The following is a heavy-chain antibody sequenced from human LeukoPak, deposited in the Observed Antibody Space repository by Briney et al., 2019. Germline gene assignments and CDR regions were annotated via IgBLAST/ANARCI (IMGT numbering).Heavy chain of an antibody. CDR3: ARAGSHYYGSGSGFYFDY. CDR1: GFSLSSYS. D-gene: IGHD3-10*01. Sequence: GGSLRLSCAASGFSLSSYSTNWVRQAPGKGLEWVSYIRSSSTIYYADSVKGRFTISRDNAKNSLYLQMNSLRDEDTAVYYCARAGSHYYGSGSGFYFDYWGQGTLVTVSS. CDR2: IRSSSTI. J-gene: IGHJ4*02. V-gene: IGHV3-48*02.